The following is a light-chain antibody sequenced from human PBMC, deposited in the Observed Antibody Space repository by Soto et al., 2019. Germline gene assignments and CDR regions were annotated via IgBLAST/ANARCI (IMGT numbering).Light chain of an antibody. Sequence: ESVLTQSPGTLSLSPGERATLSCRTSQIISSSYFAWYQQKPGQAPRLLIYGASDRATGIPARFSGSGSGTEFTLTISSLQPEDFATYYCQQSYSTPLTFGGGTKVDIK. CDR3: QQSYSTPLT. J-gene: IGKJ4*01. CDR1: QIISSSY. V-gene: IGKV3-20*01. CDR2: GAS.